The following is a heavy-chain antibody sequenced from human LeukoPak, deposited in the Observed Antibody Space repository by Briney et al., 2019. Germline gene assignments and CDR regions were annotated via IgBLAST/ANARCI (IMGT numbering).Heavy chain of an antibody. V-gene: IGHV1-2*02. Sequence: GASVKVSCKASGYTFTSYDINWVRQATGQGLEWVGWINPNSGGTNFAQKFQGRVTLTRDTSISTAYMELSRLTFDDTAIYYCARDRGRIWFGEVLLSWGQGTLVTVSS. CDR2: INPNSGGT. J-gene: IGHJ4*02. CDR1: GYTFTSYD. D-gene: IGHD3-10*01. CDR3: ARDRGRIWFGEVLLS.